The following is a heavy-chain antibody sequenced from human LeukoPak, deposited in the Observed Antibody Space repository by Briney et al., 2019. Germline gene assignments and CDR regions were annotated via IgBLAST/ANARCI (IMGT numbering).Heavy chain of an antibody. Sequence: PSETLSLTCTVSGGSISSSSYSWGWIRQPPGKGLEWIGSIYYSGTTYYNPSFKSRVTISVDTSTIQFSLKLSSVAATDTAVYFCARLRFDLWSGYTHPYFDYWGQGTLVTVSS. V-gene: IGHV4-39*01. CDR1: GGSISSSSYS. J-gene: IGHJ4*02. D-gene: IGHD3-3*01. CDR2: IYYSGTT. CDR3: ARLRFDLWSGYTHPYFDY.